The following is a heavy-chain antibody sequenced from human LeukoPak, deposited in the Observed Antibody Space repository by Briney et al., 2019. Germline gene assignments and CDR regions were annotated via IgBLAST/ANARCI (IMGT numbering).Heavy chain of an antibody. CDR2: IIPILGIA. Sequence: GASVTVSFTASGGTFTSYAISWGRQAPGPGLEWMGRIIPILGIANYAQKFQGRVTITADKSTSKAYMELSRLRSEDTAVYYCASLDCGGDCYRPEYFQHWGQGTLVTVSS. CDR1: GGTFTSYA. V-gene: IGHV1-69*04. CDR3: ASLDCGGDCYRPEYFQH. J-gene: IGHJ1*01. D-gene: IGHD2-21*02.